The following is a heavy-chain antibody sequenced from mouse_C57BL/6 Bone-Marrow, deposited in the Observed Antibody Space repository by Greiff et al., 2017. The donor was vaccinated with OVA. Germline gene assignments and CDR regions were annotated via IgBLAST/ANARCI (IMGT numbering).Heavy chain of an antibody. CDR2: ISYDGSN. D-gene: IGHD2-2*01. Sequence: DVQLQESGPGLVKPSQSLSLTCSVTGYSIISGYYWNWIRQFPGNKLEWMGYISYDGSNNYNPSLKNRISITRDTSKNQFFLKLNSVTTEDTATYYCAREGNGYYLDYWGQGTTLTVSS. CDR1: GYSIISGYY. V-gene: IGHV3-6*01. CDR3: AREGNGYYLDY. J-gene: IGHJ2*01.